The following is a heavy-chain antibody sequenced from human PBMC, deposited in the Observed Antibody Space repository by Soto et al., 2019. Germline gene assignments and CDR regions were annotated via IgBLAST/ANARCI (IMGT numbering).Heavy chain of an antibody. CDR3: ARDRGYSSSWYSSSGVHNWFDP. CDR1: GGSISSYY. J-gene: IGHJ5*02. CDR2: IYYSGST. V-gene: IGHV4-59*01. D-gene: IGHD6-13*01. Sequence: SETLSLTCTVSGGSISSYYGSWIRQPPGKGLEWIGEIYYSGSTNYNPSLKSRVTISVDTSKNQFSLKLSSVTAADTAVYYCARDRGYSSSWYSSSGVHNWFDPWGQGTLVTVSS.